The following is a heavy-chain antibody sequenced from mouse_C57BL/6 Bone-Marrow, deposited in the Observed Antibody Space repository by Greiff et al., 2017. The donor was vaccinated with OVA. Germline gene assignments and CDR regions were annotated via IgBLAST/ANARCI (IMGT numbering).Heavy chain of an antibody. J-gene: IGHJ4*01. Sequence: QVTLKESGPGLLQSSQSLSLSCSSSGFSLSTSGMGVSWIRPPSGKGLEWLAHIYCADAKCYNPSLKSGITISKDTSRNQVSLKSTRVDTADTATYDCARSACGYYGYAMDYWGQGTSVTVSS. CDR2: IYCADAK. CDR3: ARSACGYYGYAMDY. V-gene: IGHV8-12*01. D-gene: IGHD1-1*01. CDR1: GFSLSTSGMG.